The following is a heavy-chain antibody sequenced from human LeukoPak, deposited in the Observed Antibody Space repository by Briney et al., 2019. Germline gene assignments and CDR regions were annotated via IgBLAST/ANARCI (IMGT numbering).Heavy chain of an antibody. V-gene: IGHV5-51*01. Sequence: GESLNSSCQPSEYSFTTYRSAWVRQLHGKGRKRMRIIYPGDSDTKYSPSFQGQVTISADKSMSTAYLQWSSLKASDTAMYYCARRCGRYSRDAFDIWGQGTMVTVSS. CDR2: IYPGDSDT. J-gene: IGHJ3*02. CDR3: ARRCGRYSRDAFDI. D-gene: IGHD1-26*01. CDR1: EYSFTTYR.